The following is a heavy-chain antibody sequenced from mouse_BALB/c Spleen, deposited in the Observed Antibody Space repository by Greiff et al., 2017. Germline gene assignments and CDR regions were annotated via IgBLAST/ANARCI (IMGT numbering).Heavy chain of an antibody. Sequence: EVHLVESGGGLVQPGGSLKLSCAASGFTFSSYTMSWVRQTPEKRLEWVAYISNGGGSTYYPDTVKGRFTISRDNAKNTLYLQMSSLKSEDTAMYYCARHPHDGYYAMDYWGQGTSVTVSS. J-gene: IGHJ4*01. CDR2: ISNGGGST. CDR3: ARHPHDGYYAMDY. D-gene: IGHD2-3*01. CDR1: GFTFSSYT. V-gene: IGHV5-12-2*01.